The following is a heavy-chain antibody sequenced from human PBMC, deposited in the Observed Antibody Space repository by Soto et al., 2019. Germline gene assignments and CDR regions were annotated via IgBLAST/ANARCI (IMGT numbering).Heavy chain of an antibody. CDR3: VRKSMGVAAATRDDY. V-gene: IGHV3-74*01. CDR2: INSDGSST. CDR1: GFTFSSYW. D-gene: IGHD2-15*01. J-gene: IGHJ4*02. Sequence: EVQLVESGGGLVQPGGSLRLSCAASGFTFSSYWMHWVRQAPGKGLVWVSRINSDGSSTSYADSVKGRFTISRDNAKKTLYLQMNSLRADDTAVYYCVRKSMGVAAATRDDYWGQGTLVTVSS.